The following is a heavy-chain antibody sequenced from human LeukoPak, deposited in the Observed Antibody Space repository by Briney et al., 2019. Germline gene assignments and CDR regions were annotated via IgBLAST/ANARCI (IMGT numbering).Heavy chain of an antibody. D-gene: IGHD6-13*01. V-gene: IGHV4-59*01. CDR2: IYYSGST. Sequence: LETLSLTCTVSGGSISGYYWSWIRQPPGKGLEWIGYIYYSGSTNYNPSLKSRVTISVDTSKNQFFLNLRSVTAADTAVYYCARVPRIEAGATGDWFDPWGQGTVVTVSS. CDR1: GGSISGYY. CDR3: ARVPRIEAGATGDWFDP. J-gene: IGHJ5*02.